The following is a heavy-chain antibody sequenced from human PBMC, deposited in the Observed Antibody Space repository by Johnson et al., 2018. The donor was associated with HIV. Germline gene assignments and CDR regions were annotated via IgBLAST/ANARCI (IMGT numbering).Heavy chain of an antibody. CDR2: INSDGSII. D-gene: IGHD3-10*01. J-gene: IGHJ3*01. Sequence: VQLVESGGGVVQPGRSLRLSCAASGFTFSSHGMHWVRQAPGKGLVWVSRINSDGSIISYADSVKGRLTISRDNAKNTLFLQMNSLRPEDTAVYYCARDRSGRGVPIYWGQGTMVTVSS. CDR1: GFTFSSHG. V-gene: IGHV3-74*01. CDR3: ARDRSGRGVPIY.